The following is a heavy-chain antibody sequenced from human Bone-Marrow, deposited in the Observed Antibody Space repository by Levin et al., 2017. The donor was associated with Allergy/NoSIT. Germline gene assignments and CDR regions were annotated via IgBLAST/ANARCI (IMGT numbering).Heavy chain of an antibody. CDR2: ISAGNTKP. V-gene: IGHV1-3*01. J-gene: IGHJ5*02. CDR3: TRMERQWQVLPGSGTLNWFDP. Sequence: GESLKISCKASGDTFTFHTLHWVRQAPGQSLEWMGWISAGNTKPTYSEKLQGRVVITWDTPTTTAYLDLNRLLPEDTAVYYCTRMERQWQVLPGSGTLNWFDPWGQGTLVTVSS. CDR1: GDTFTFHT. D-gene: IGHD6-19*01.